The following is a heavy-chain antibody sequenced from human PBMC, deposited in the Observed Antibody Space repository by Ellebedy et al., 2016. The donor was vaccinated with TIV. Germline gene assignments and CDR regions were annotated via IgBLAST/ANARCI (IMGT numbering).Heavy chain of an antibody. CDR3: AKVSLSGSYGSGSSFDH. V-gene: IGHV3-13*04. D-gene: IGHD3-10*01. J-gene: IGHJ4*02. CDR1: GFTFSSYD. CDR2: IGTAGDT. Sequence: GGSLRLXXAASGFTFSSYDMHWVRHATGKGLEWVSAIGTAGDTYYPGSVKGRFTISRDNSKNTLYLQMNSLRVEDTAVYYCAKVSLSGSYGSGSSFDHWGQGTLVTVSS.